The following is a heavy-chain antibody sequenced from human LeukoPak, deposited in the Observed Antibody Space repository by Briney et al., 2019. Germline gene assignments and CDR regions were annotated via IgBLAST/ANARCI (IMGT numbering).Heavy chain of an antibody. J-gene: IGHJ4*02. Sequence: GGSLRLSCAAPGFTFSSYAMHWVRQAPGKGLGWVAVISYDGSNKYYADSVKGRFTISRDNSKNTLYLQMNSLRAEDTAVYYCARDGPYFDYWGQGTLVTVSS. CDR3: ARDGPYFDY. CDR1: GFTFSSYA. CDR2: ISYDGSNK. V-gene: IGHV3-30-3*01.